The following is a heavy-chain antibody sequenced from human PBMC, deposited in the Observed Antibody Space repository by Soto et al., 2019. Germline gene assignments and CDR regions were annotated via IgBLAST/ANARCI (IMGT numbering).Heavy chain of an antibody. CDR3: ARDPSVVVITASYFDY. CDR1: GFTFSSYA. D-gene: IGHD3-22*01. CDR2: ISYDGSNK. V-gene: IGHV3-30-3*01. J-gene: IGHJ4*02. Sequence: PGGSLRLACVASGFTFSSYAMHWVRQAPGKGLEWVAVISYDGSNKYYADSVKGRFTISRDNSKNTLYLQMNSLRAGDTAVYYCARDPSVVVITASYFDYWGQGTLVTVSS.